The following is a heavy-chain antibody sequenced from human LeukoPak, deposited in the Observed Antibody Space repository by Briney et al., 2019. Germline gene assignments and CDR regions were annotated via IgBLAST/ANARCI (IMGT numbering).Heavy chain of an antibody. J-gene: IGHJ3*02. CDR3: ARFVYQWLGVDAFDI. Sequence: ASVKVSCNASGYTFTSYYMHWVRQAPGQGLEWMGSINPNSGGTNYAHKFQGRLTMTRDTTISTAYMELSRLRSDDTAVYYCARFVYQWLGVDAFDIWGEGTMVTVSS. D-gene: IGHD6-19*01. CDR2: INPNSGGT. CDR1: GYTFTSYY. V-gene: IGHV1-2*07.